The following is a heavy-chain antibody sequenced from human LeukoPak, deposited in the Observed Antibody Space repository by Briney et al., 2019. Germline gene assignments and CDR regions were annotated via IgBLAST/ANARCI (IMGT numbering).Heavy chain of an antibody. Sequence: SQTLSLTCAISGDSVSSNSAAWNWTRQSPSRGLEWLGRTYYRSKWYNDYAVSVKSRITINPDTSKNQFSLQLNSVTSEDTAVYYCARDHVVGATFYYYYYMDVWGKGTTVTVSS. V-gene: IGHV6-1*01. J-gene: IGHJ6*03. CDR1: GDSVSSNSAA. CDR2: TYYRSKWYN. D-gene: IGHD1-26*01. CDR3: ARDHVVGATFYYYYYMDV.